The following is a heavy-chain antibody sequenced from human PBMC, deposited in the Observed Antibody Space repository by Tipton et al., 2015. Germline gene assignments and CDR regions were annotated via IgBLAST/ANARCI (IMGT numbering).Heavy chain of an antibody. D-gene: IGHD2-2*01. CDR3: ARVNSRGLPAAAHSRGVSDI. CDR2: IHHSGDT. J-gene: IGHJ3*02. Sequence: TLSLTCTVSRGSVTTYNNYWAWIRQPPGKGLEWIGHIHHSGDTQYNPSLEGRVTISVDTSKSQFSLKLRSVSAADTAVYYCARVNSRGLPAAAHSRGVSDIWGQGTMVTVSS. CDR1: RGSVTTYNNY. V-gene: IGHV4-31*03.